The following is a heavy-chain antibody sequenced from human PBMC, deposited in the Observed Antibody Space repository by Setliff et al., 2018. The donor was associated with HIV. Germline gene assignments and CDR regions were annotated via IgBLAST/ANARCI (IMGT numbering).Heavy chain of an antibody. J-gene: IGHJ4*02. Sequence: ASETLSLSCAASGFTFSSYWVSWVRQAPGKGLQWVANINQDGSEKYYVDSVKGRFTISRDNAKNSLYLQMNSLRAEDTAVYYCATRVVVAATLAEYDYWGQGTLVTVSS. CDR3: ATRVVVAATLAEYDY. V-gene: IGHV3-7*01. CDR2: INQDGSEK. CDR1: GFTFSSYW. D-gene: IGHD2-15*01.